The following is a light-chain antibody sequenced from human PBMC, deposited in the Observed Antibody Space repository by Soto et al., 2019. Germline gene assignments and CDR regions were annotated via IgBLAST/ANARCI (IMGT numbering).Light chain of an antibody. CDR2: SAS. CDR1: QAISTW. V-gene: IGKV1D-12*01. Sequence: DIQMTQSPSSVSASVGARVTITCRASQAISTWLAWYQQNPGKAPKLLIYSASNLQSGVPSRFSGSGSGTDFTLTISSLQPEDFATYYCQHANSFPRTFGQGTKVEIK. J-gene: IGKJ1*01. CDR3: QHANSFPRT.